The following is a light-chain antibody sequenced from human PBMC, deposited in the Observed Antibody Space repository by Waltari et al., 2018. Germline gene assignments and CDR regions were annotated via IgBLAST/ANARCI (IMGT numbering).Light chain of an antibody. CDR1: SSDVGGFDY. CDR3: ISYTSSSTFV. V-gene: IGLV2-14*01. CDR2: EVT. Sequence: QSALTQPASVSGSPGQSTTIPCPGTSSDVGGFDYVLWYQQLPGKAPRLMIYEVTQRPSGVSNRFSGSKSGNTASLAISGLQAEDEGDYYCISYTSSSTFVFGGGTQLTVL. J-gene: IGLJ3*02.